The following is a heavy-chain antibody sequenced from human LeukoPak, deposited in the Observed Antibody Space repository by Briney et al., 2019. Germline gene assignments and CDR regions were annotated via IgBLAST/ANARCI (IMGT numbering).Heavy chain of an antibody. CDR3: ARNGEDELPIDY. CDR1: GGTFSSYA. J-gene: IGHJ4*02. CDR2: IIPIFGTA. D-gene: IGHD4-17*01. Sequence: ASVKVSCKASGGTFSSYAISWVRQAPGQGLEWMGRIIPIFGTANYAQKFQGRVTITTDESTSTAYMELSSLRSEDTAVYYCARNGEDELPIDYWGQGTLVTLSS. V-gene: IGHV1-69*05.